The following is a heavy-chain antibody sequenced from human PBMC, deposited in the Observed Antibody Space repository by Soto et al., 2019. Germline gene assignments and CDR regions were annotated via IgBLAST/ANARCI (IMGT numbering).Heavy chain of an antibody. D-gene: IGHD4-17*01. CDR3: ARTTAVPNTLRSRYFFDY. V-gene: IGHV4-61*01. J-gene: IGHJ4*02. Sequence: QVQLQESGPGLLKPSETLSLTCSVSGGSVSDKTYYWSWIRQPPGKRLEWIGYVYYRGTTTYNPSPKTRVTDSVDRSKTRFSLRLSSVTTADTALLCCARTTAVPNTLRSRYFFDYWGQGTLVTVSS. CDR1: GGSVSDKTYY. CDR2: VYYRGTT.